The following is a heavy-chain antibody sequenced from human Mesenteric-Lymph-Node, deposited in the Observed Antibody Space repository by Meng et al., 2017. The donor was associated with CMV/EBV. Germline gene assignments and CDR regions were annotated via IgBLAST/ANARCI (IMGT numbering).Heavy chain of an antibody. CDR3: ARGQTSYCSGGSCYSNYYGMDV. CDR1: GYTFTSYY. Sequence: ASVKVSCKASGYTFTSYYMHWVRQAPGQGLEWMGIINPSGGSTSYAQKFQGRVTMTRDTSTSTVYMELSSLRSEDTAVYYCARGQTSYCSGGSCYSNYYGMDVWGQGTMVTVSS. V-gene: IGHV1-46*01. CDR2: INPSGGST. D-gene: IGHD2-15*01. J-gene: IGHJ6*02.